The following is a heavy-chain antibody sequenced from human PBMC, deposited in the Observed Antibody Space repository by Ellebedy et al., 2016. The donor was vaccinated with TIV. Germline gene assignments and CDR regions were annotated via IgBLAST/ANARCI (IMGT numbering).Heavy chain of an antibody. Sequence: SETLSLXXAVYGGSFSGYYWGWIRQPPGKGLEWVGEINHSGSTNYNASLKSRVTISVDTSKNQFSLKLSSVTAADTAVYYCARKESFLYYFDYWGQGTLVAVSS. V-gene: IGHV4-34*01. CDR1: GGSFSGYY. D-gene: IGHD3-10*01. CDR2: INHSGST. CDR3: ARKESFLYYFDY. J-gene: IGHJ4*02.